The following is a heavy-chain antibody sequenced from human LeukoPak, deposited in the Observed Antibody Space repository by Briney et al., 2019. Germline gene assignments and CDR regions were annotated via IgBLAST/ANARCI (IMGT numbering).Heavy chain of an antibody. D-gene: IGHD3-3*01. CDR1: GGSISSSNW. CDR2: IYHSGST. J-gene: IGHJ4*02. CDR3: ARVPYYDFWSGYGFDY. Sequence: PSETLSLTCAVSGGSISSSNWWSWVRQPPGKGLEWIGEIYHSGSTNYNPSLKSRVTISVDKSKNQFSLKLSSVTAADTAVYYCARVPYYDFWSGYGFDYWGQGTLVTVSS. V-gene: IGHV4-4*02.